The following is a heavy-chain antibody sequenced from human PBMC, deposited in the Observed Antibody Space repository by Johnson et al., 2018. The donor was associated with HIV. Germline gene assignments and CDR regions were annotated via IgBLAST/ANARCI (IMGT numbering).Heavy chain of an antibody. CDR2: ISYDGSNK. CDR3: ARDLLSRAFDI. Sequence: QVQLVESGGGVVQPGRSLRLSCAASGFTFSSYAMHWVRQAPGKGLEWVAVISYDGSNKYFADSVKGRFTISRDTSKNTMYLQMNSLRTEDTAVYYCARDLLSRAFDIWGQGTMVTVSS. V-gene: IGHV3-30*04. J-gene: IGHJ3*02. CDR1: GFTFSSYA.